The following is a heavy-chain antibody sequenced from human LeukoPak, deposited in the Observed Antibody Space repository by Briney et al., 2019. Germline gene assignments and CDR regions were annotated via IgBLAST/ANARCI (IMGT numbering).Heavy chain of an antibody. V-gene: IGHV3-30-3*01. D-gene: IGHD6-13*01. CDR2: ISYDGSNE. J-gene: IGHJ4*02. CDR3: ARDRLAAAGAKNFNY. Sequence: GRSLRLSCAASGFSFSRYAIHWVRQAPGKGLEWVAFISYDGSNEYYADTVKGRFTISRDNSNNTLYLQMNTLRPEDTAVYYCARDRLAAAGAKNFNYWGQGTLVTVSS. CDR1: GFSFSRYA.